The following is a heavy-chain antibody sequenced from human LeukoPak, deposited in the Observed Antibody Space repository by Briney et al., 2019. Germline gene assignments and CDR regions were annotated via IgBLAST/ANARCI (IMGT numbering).Heavy chain of an antibody. V-gene: IGHV3-13*01. CDR2: IGIAGAT. J-gene: IGHJ2*01. CDR1: GFTLINYA. Sequence: GGSLRLSCAASGFTLINYAMQWFRKGSGDVLKGVSVIGIAGATFYSDSVKGRFTLSRESAKNSLYLQMNNLRVEDTAVYYCARRPNRGAANWYFDLWGRGTLVTVSS. D-gene: IGHD7-27*01. CDR3: ARRPNRGAANWYFDL.